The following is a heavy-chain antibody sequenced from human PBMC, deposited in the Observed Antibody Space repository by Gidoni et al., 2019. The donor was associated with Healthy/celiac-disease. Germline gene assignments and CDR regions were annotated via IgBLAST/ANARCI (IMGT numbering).Heavy chain of an antibody. CDR2: IYYSGST. CDR1: GGSISSGGYY. Sequence: VQLQESGPGLVKPSQTLSLPCTVSGGSISSGGYYWSWIRQHPGKGLEWIGYIYYSGSTYYNPSLKSRVTISVDTSKNQFSLKLSSVTAADTAVYYCARVDRQQLALDYWGQGTLVTVSS. V-gene: IGHV4-31*03. D-gene: IGHD6-13*01. CDR3: ARVDRQQLALDY. J-gene: IGHJ4*02.